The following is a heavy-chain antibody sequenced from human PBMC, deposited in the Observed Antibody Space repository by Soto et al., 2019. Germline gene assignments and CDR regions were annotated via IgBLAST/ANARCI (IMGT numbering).Heavy chain of an antibody. CDR3: AKASPGRDPWGLFDY. D-gene: IGHD3-10*01. V-gene: IGHV3-23*01. CDR1: GFTFSSNP. J-gene: IGHJ4*02. Sequence: GGSLRLSCVASGFTFSSNPLSWVRQAPGKGLEWVSGISDDGGSTYYADSVKGRFTISRDNSKNTLYLRMSGLTAEDTAVYYCAKASPGRDPWGLFDYWGQGTLVTVSS. CDR2: ISDDGGST.